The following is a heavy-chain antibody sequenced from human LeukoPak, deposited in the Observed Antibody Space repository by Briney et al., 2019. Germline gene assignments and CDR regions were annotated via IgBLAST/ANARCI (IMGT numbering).Heavy chain of an antibody. Sequence: SVKVSCKASGGTFSSYAISWVRQAPGQGLEWMGGIIPIFGTANYAQKFQGRVTITADESTSTAYMELSSLRSEDTAVYYCARVYYYGSGSYVDYWGQGTLVTVSS. V-gene: IGHV1-69*13. CDR3: ARVYYYGSGSYVDY. CDR1: GGTFSSYA. J-gene: IGHJ4*02. CDR2: IIPIFGTA. D-gene: IGHD3-10*01.